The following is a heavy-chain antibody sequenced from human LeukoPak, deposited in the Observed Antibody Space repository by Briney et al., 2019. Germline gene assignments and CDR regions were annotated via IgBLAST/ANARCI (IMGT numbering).Heavy chain of an antibody. V-gene: IGHV6-1*01. D-gene: IGHD2-21*01. Sequence: SQTLSLTCAISGDSVSSNSDAWNWIRQSPSRGLEWLGRTYYRSKWHNDYAGSVKSRIGINTDTSKNQFSLQLRSVTPEDTAVYYCARQLLGYIDHWGQGSLVTVSS. J-gene: IGHJ5*02. CDR3: ARQLLGYIDH. CDR1: GDSVSSNSDA. CDR2: TYYRSKWHN.